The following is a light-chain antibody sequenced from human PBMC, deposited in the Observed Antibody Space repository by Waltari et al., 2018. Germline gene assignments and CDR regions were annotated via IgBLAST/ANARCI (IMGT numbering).Light chain of an antibody. Sequence: EIVMTQSPATLSVSPGERATLSCRASQSVSSNLAWYQQKPGKAHRLLIYGASIRATGIPARFSGSGYGTEFTLTISSLQSEDFAVYYCQQYKNWPPVTFGQGTKLEIK. V-gene: IGKV3D-15*01. CDR3: QQYKNWPPVT. J-gene: IGKJ2*01. CDR1: QSVSSN. CDR2: GAS.